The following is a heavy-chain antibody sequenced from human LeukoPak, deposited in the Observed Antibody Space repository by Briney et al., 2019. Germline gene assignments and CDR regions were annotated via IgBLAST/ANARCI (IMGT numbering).Heavy chain of an antibody. J-gene: IGHJ4*02. D-gene: IGHD1-26*01. Sequence: PGGSLRLSCAASGFTFSTYSMNWVRQAPGKGLEWVSYISRSSNTIYYADSVEGRFTISRDNAKNSLYLQMNSLRAEDTAVYYCARDTTSYGYIVGASSLWGQGTLVTVSS. CDR1: GFTFSTYS. CDR2: ISRSSNTI. V-gene: IGHV3-48*01. CDR3: ARDTTSYGYIVGASSL.